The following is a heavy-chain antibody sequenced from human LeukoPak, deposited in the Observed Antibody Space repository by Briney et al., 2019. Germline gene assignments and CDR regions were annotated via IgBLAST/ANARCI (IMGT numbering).Heavy chain of an antibody. J-gene: IGHJ6*02. D-gene: IGHD4/OR15-4a*01. CDR3: TRRVVITDYLGMDV. CDR2: ITHDGGAT. CDR1: GFIFSTYG. V-gene: IGHV3-64*01. Sequence: GRSLRLSCAASGFIFSTYGMHWIRQAPGKGLEYVSAITHDGGATYYANSVKGRLTISRDNSKNTLFLQMGSLRPEDMGVYYCTRRVVITDYLGMDVWGQGTTVTVSS.